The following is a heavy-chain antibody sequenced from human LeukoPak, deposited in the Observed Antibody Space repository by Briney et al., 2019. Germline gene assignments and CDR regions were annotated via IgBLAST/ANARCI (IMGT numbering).Heavy chain of an antibody. J-gene: IGHJ2*01. V-gene: IGHV4-59*01. Sequence: SETLSLTCTVSGGSIRSYYWSWIRQPPGKGLEWIGYIYYSGSTNYNPSLKSRVTISVDTSKNQFSLKLSSVTAADTAAYYCARVYYSSSYDYWYFDLWGRGTLVTVSS. CDR1: GGSIRSYY. CDR3: ARVYYSSSYDYWYFDL. D-gene: IGHD6-13*01. CDR2: IYYSGST.